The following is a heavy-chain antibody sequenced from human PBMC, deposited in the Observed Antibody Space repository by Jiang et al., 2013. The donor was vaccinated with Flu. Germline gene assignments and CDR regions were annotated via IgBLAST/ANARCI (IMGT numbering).Heavy chain of an antibody. Sequence: GPGLVKPSETLSLTCTVSGVSISRSGYYWGWIRQPPGKGLEWIGYIYYDGSTYYNPSLESRVTISVDTSKSQFSLKLSSVTAADTAVYYCARASDSSAYYGLSNYFDYWGQGTLVTVSS. CDR3: ARASDSSAYYGLSNYFDY. CDR2: IYYDGST. V-gene: IGHV4-39*01. J-gene: IGHJ4*02. CDR1: GVSISRSGYY. D-gene: IGHD3-22*01.